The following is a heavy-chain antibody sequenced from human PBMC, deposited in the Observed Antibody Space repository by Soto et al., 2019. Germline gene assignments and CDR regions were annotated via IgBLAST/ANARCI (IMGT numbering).Heavy chain of an antibody. CDR3: ARAGYNIDY. V-gene: IGHV4-59*01. J-gene: IGHJ4*02. Sequence: PSETLSLTCTVSGGSISSYYWSWIRQPLGNGLEWIGYIYYTGNTNYNPSLKSRVTISVDTSKNQFSLKLSSVTAADTAVYYCARAGYNIDYWGQGTLVTVSS. CDR1: GGSISSYY. D-gene: IGHD5-12*01. CDR2: IYYTGNT.